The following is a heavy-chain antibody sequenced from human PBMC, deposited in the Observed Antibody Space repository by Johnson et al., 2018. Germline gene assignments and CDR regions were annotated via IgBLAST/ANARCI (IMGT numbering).Heavy chain of an antibody. CDR2: ISSSSSYI. Sequence: VQLVESGGGLVKPGGSLRLSCAASGFTFSSYSMNWVRQAPGKGLEWVSSISSSSSYIYYADSVKGRFTISRDNAKNSLYLQMNSLRAEDTAVYYCATIAEAGTDYGMDVWGQGTTVTVSS. CDR3: ATIAEAGTDYGMDV. J-gene: IGHJ6*02. D-gene: IGHD6-13*01. V-gene: IGHV3-21*01. CDR1: GFTFSSYS.